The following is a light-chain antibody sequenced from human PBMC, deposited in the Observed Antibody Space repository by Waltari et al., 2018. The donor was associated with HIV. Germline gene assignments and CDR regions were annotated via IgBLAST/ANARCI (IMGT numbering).Light chain of an antibody. Sequence: DIQMAQSPSNLSASVGDMVTITCRASQTINTWLAWYHQKPGGAPQLLVYKASTLENGVPSRFSGSGSGTEFTLTISRLQPDDVGFYYCQQYSSYWTFGQGTKVQVK. V-gene: IGKV1-5*03. J-gene: IGKJ1*01. CDR2: KAS. CDR1: QTINTW. CDR3: QQYSSYWT.